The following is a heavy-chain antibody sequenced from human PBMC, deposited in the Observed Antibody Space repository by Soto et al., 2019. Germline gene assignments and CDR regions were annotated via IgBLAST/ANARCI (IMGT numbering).Heavy chain of an antibody. D-gene: IGHD4-17*01. V-gene: IGHV3-23*01. J-gene: IGHJ4*02. CDR1: GFTFSSYA. CDR2: ISGSGGST. CDR3: AKDSLKNVYGDSLDY. Sequence: EVQLLESGGGLVQPGGSLRLSCAASGFTFSSYAMSWVRQAPGKGLEWVSAISGSGGSTYYADSVKGRFTISRDNSKITLYLQMNSLRAEDTAVYYCAKDSLKNVYGDSLDYWGQGTLVTVSS.